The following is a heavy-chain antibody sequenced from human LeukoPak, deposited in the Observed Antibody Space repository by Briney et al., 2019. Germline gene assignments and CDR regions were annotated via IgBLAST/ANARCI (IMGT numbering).Heavy chain of an antibody. CDR3: AKMVSGSYYVETDAFDI. CDR1: GFTFSSYA. D-gene: IGHD1-26*01. CDR2: ISGSGGST. J-gene: IGHJ3*02. Sequence: GGSLRLSCAASGFTFSSYAMSWVRQAPGKGLEWVSAISGSGGSTYYADSVKSRFTISRDNSKNTLYLQMNSLRAEDTAVYYCAKMVSGSYYVETDAFDIWGQGTMVTVSS. V-gene: IGHV3-23*01.